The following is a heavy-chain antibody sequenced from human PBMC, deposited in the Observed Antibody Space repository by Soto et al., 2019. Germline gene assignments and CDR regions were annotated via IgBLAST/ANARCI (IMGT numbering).Heavy chain of an antibody. D-gene: IGHD4-4*01. J-gene: IGHJ6*02. CDR1: GFTFNTYS. Sequence: EMQLVESGGGRVKPGGSLSISCSASGFTFNTYSLNWVRQAPGKGLDWVSSISSGSNYIYYRDSVKGRFTIARDNGKASLFLQMNSLRVEDTAIYYCSRTSITFCFGMDVWGQGTTVTVSS. V-gene: IGHV3-21*01. CDR3: SRTSITFCFGMDV. CDR2: ISSGSNYI.